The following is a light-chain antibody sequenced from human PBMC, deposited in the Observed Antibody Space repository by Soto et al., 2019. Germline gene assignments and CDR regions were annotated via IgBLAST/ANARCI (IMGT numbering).Light chain of an antibody. CDR3: QQHSDWPLT. CDR2: DVS. V-gene: IGKV3-11*01. CDR1: QSVSSY. Sequence: EIVLTQSPATLSLSPGERATLSCRASQSVSSYLAWYQQKPGQAPRLLINDVSNRATGIPARFSGSGSGTDFTLTIGSLEPEDFAVYYCQQHSDWPLTFGGGTKVEIK. J-gene: IGKJ4*01.